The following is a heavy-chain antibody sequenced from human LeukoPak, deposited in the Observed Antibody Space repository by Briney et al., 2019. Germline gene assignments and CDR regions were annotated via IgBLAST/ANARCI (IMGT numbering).Heavy chain of an antibody. D-gene: IGHD6-13*01. CDR3: ARESVAAAGTFFDY. CDR1: GFTFSSSA. Sequence: GGSLRLSCAASGFTFSSSAMSWVRQAPGKGLEWVSAISNNGGYTYYADSVKGRFTISRDNSKNTLYLQMNSLRAEDTALYYCARESVAAAGTFFDYWGQGTLVTVSS. CDR2: ISNNGGYT. J-gene: IGHJ4*02. V-gene: IGHV3-23*01.